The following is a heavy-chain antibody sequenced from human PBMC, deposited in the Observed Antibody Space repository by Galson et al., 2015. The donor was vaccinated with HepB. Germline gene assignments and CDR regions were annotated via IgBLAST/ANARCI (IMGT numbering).Heavy chain of an antibody. CDR1: GFSFSSYA. Sequence: SLRLSCAASGFSFSSYAMHWVRQAPGKGLDWVSTINIFGDSTYYADSVKGRFTISRDNSKSTLFLQMNSPRAEDTAMYYCVKEYASGSYYYLHYGMDVWGQGTTVTVSS. J-gene: IGHJ6*02. CDR2: INIFGDST. V-gene: IGHV3-23*01. CDR3: VKEYASGSYYYLHYGMDV. D-gene: IGHD3-10*01.